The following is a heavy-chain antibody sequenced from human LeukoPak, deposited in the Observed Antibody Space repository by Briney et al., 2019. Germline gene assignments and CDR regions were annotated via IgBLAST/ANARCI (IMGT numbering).Heavy chain of an antibody. CDR1: GGSISSGGYN. CDR2: IFYSGST. CDR3: ARFLEQRTYYDSDGYHFDS. D-gene: IGHD3-22*01. J-gene: IGHJ4*02. V-gene: IGHV4-31*03. Sequence: PSETLSLTCTVSGGSISSGGYNWNWIRQVPGKGLEWIGNIFYSGSTYYNPSLQSRAALSMGPSENQFSLKLNSVTAADTAVYYRARFLEQRTYYDSDGYHFDSWGQGTLVAVSS.